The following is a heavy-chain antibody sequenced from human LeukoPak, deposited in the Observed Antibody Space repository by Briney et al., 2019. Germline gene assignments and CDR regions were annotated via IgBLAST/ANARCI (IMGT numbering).Heavy chain of an antibody. V-gene: IGHV1-46*01. Sequence: ASVNVSCKASGGTFSSYAISWVRQAPGQGLEWMGIINPSGGSTSYAQKFQGRVTMTRDTSTSTVYMELSSLRSEDTAVYYCARVDQEYAFDIWGQGTMVTVSS. CDR1: GGTFSSYA. D-gene: IGHD2-2*03. CDR3: ARVDQEYAFDI. J-gene: IGHJ3*02. CDR2: INPSGGST.